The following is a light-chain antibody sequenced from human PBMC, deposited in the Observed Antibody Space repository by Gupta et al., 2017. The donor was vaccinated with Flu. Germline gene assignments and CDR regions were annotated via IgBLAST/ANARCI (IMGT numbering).Light chain of an antibody. J-gene: IGKJ1*01. Sequence: GTLSLSPGERATLSCRAGQTVSSNYLAWYQQKPGQAPRLLIYGASSRAPGIPDRFSGSGSGTDFTLTISRLEPEDFAVYYCQQDGSSPHTFGQGTKVEIE. CDR2: GAS. CDR1: QTVSSNY. V-gene: IGKV3-20*01. CDR3: QQDGSSPHT.